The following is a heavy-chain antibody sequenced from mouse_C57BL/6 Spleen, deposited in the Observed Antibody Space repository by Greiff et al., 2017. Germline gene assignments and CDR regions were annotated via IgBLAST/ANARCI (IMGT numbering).Heavy chain of an antibody. J-gene: IGHJ4*01. V-gene: IGHV1-69*01. CDR2: IDPSDSYT. CDR1: GYTFTSYW. CDR3: AKRDYGSLDY. D-gene: IGHD2-4*01. Sequence: QVQLQQPGAELVMPGASVKLSCKASGYTFTSYWLHWVKQRPGQGLEWIGEIDPSDSYTNYNQKFKCKSTLTVDKSSSTAYMQLSSLTSEDSAVYYCAKRDYGSLDYWGQGTSVTVSS.